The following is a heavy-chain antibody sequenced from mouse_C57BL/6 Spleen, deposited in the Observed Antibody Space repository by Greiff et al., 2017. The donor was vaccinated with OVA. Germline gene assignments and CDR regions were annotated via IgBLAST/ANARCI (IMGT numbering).Heavy chain of an antibody. J-gene: IGHJ4*01. D-gene: IGHD2-4*01. Sequence: EVQLVESGGGLVKPGGSLKLSCAASGFTFSSYTMSWVRQTPEKRLEWVATISGGGGNTYYPDSVKGRFTISRDNAKNTLYLQMSSLRSEDTALYYCASRQGGYYDYYYYAMDYWGQGTSVTVSS. V-gene: IGHV5-9*01. CDR3: ASRQGGYYDYYYYAMDY. CDR2: ISGGGGNT. CDR1: GFTFSSYT.